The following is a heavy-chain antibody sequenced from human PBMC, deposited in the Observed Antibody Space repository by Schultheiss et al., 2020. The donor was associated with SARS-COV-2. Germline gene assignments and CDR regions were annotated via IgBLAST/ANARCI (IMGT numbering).Heavy chain of an antibody. CDR3: ARVRSLKLGYCSGGSCYVGWFDP. CDR2: INHSGST. Sequence: SQTLSLTCAVYGGSFSDYYWSWIRQPPENGLEWIGEINHSGSTSHNPSLKSRVTISVDTSKNQFSLKLSSVTAADTAVYYCARVRSLKLGYCSGGSCYVGWFDPWGQGTLVTVSS. J-gene: IGHJ5*02. CDR1: GGSFSDYY. D-gene: IGHD2-15*01. V-gene: IGHV4-34*01.